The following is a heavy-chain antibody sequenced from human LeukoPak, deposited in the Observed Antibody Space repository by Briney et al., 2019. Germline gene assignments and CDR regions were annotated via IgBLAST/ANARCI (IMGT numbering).Heavy chain of an antibody. CDR1: GFTFSTYS. V-gene: IGHV3-21*01. Sequence: GGSRRLSCAASGFTFSTYSMNWDRQAPGKGLEWVSSISSSSSYIYYADSVKGRFTISRDNAKNSLYLQMNSLRAEDTAVYYCARDQGAVAGRNYWGQGTLVTVSS. J-gene: IGHJ4*02. D-gene: IGHD6-19*01. CDR2: ISSSSSYI. CDR3: ARDQGAVAGRNY.